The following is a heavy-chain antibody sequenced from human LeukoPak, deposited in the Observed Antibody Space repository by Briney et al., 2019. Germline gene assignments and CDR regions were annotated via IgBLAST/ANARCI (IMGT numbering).Heavy chain of an antibody. D-gene: IGHD1-1*01. CDR1: GSTFTTLC. CDR3: ARDGNGDWMNYYEYYMDV. CDR2: INAYNGNT. Sequence: ASVKVSCKASGSTFTTLCFSWVRQAPGQGLEWMGWINAYNGNTNYAQKFQGRVTMATDTSTSTVYMELRGLRSDDTAVYYCARDGNGDWMNYYEYYMDVWGKGTTVTVSS. J-gene: IGHJ6*03. V-gene: IGHV1-18*01.